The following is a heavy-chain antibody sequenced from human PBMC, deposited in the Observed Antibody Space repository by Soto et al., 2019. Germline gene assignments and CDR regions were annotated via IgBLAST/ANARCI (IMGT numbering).Heavy chain of an antibody. D-gene: IGHD6-6*01. Sequence: ASVKVSCKASGYTFTSYGISWVRQAPGQELEWMGWISAYNGNTNYAQKLQGRVTMTTDTSTSTAYMELRSLRSDDTAVYYCARDPFKVYSSSLDYFDYWGQGTLVTVSS. V-gene: IGHV1-18*04. J-gene: IGHJ4*02. CDR3: ARDPFKVYSSSLDYFDY. CDR2: ISAYNGNT. CDR1: GYTFTSYG.